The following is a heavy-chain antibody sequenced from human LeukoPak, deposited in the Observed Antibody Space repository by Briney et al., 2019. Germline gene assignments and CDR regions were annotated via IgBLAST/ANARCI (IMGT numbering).Heavy chain of an antibody. J-gene: IGHJ4*02. CDR3: ARARGYSYGHLPFRY. V-gene: IGHV4-34*01. D-gene: IGHD5-18*01. CDR2: INHSGST. CDR1: GGSFSGYY. Sequence: SETLSLTCAVYGGSFSGYYRSWIRQPPGKGLEWIGEINHSGSTNYNPSLKSRVTISVDTSKNQFSLKLSSVTAADTAVYYCARARGYSYGHLPFRYWGQGTLVTVSS.